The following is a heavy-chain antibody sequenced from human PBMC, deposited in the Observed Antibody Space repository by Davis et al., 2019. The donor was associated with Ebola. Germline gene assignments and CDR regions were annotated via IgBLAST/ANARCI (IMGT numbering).Heavy chain of an antibody. D-gene: IGHD1-26*01. J-gene: IGHJ5*02. CDR2: INPNSGGT. Sequence: ASVKVSCKASGYTFTGYYMHWVRQAPGQGLEWMGWINPNSGGTNYVQKFQGRVTMTRDTSISPAYMELSRLRSDDTAVYYCAREPSGSYYDWFDPWGQGTLVTVSS. CDR1: GYTFTGYY. V-gene: IGHV1-2*02. CDR3: AREPSGSYYDWFDP.